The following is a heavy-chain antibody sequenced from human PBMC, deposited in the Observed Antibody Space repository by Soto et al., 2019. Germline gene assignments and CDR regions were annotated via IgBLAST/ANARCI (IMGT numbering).Heavy chain of an antibody. Sequence: QLQLQESGPGLVKPSETLSLTCTVSGGSINNENYYWDWIRQPPGKGLEWIGTIYFIGSTYYNPSLESRVTISMNTSKNHFSLQLSSVTAADTAVYYCARVTTLEPHPYYMDVWGKGTTVTVSS. D-gene: IGHD4-17*01. CDR3: ARVTTLEPHPYYMDV. J-gene: IGHJ6*03. CDR1: GGSINNENYY. CDR2: IYFIGST. V-gene: IGHV4-39*02.